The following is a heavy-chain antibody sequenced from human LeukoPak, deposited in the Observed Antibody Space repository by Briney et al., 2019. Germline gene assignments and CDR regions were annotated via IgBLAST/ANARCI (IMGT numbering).Heavy chain of an antibody. D-gene: IGHD3-10*01. Sequence: GGSLTLSCPASEFTFRSYEMNWVRQAPGKGLEWISYISNSDTTIDYADSVKGRFTISRDNANNSLYLQMNRLRVEDTAVYYCARGLVGYYAMDVWGQGTTVTVSS. CDR3: ARGLVGYYAMDV. V-gene: IGHV3-48*03. CDR1: EFTFRSYE. J-gene: IGHJ6*02. CDR2: ISNSDTTI.